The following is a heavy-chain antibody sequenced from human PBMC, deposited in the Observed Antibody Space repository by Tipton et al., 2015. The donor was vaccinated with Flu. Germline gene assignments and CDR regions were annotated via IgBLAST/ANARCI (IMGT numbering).Heavy chain of an antibody. V-gene: IGHV4-39*07. D-gene: IGHD3-22*01. J-gene: IGHJ4*02. CDR2: INHSGSS. CDR3: AREKIPSTYYYDNSGYTNYFDS. CDR1: GGSIRSGSFY. Sequence: TLSLTCSVSGGSIRSGSFYWSWIRQPPGKGLEWIGGINHSGSSNYNPSLKSRVTISVDTSKNQFSLTLSSVTAADTAVYYCAREKIPSTYYYDNSGYTNYFDSWGQGTLVTVSS.